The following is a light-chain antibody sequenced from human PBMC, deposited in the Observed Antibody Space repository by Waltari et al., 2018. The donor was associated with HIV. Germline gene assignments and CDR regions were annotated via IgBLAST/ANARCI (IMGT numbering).Light chain of an antibody. CDR2: GAS. CDR1: QSIDNF. CDR3: QQSYTTRWT. Sequence: DIQMTQSPSSLSASVGDRVTITCRASQSIDNFLNWYQQKPGKAPKLLIYGASRLQSGVPSRFSCSGSGTDFTLTVNSLQPEDFATYYCQQSYTTRWTFGLGTKVEMK. J-gene: IGKJ1*01. V-gene: IGKV1-39*01.